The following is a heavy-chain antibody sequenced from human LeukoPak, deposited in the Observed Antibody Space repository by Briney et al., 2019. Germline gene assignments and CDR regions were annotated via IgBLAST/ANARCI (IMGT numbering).Heavy chain of an antibody. CDR3: VKGFVHPTYYFDY. J-gene: IGHJ4*02. CDR2: ITGSGDGT. CDR1: GFTFSNYA. Sequence: PGGSLRLSCAASGFTFSNYAMMWVRQAPGKRPEWISSITGSGDGTYYADSVRGRFTISRDNSENTLYLQVTSLRVEDTAVYFCVKGFVHPTYYFDYWGQGTLVTVSS. D-gene: IGHD3-10*01. V-gene: IGHV3-23*01.